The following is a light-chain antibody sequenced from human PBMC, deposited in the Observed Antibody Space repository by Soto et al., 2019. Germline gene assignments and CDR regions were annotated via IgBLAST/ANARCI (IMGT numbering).Light chain of an antibody. Sequence: QSVLTHPPSASGSPGQSVTISCTGTSSDVGGYNYVSWYQQYPGKAPKLMIFEVSKRPSGVPDRFYGSKSGNTASLTVSGLQAEDEADYYCISYAGSNNLGVFGGGTKVTVL. CDR2: EVS. J-gene: IGLJ3*02. V-gene: IGLV2-8*01. CDR1: SSDVGGYNY. CDR3: ISYAGSNNLGV.